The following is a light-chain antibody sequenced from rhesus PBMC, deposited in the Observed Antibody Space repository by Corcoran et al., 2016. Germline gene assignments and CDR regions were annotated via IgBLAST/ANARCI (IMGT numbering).Light chain of an antibody. CDR1: SSDIGGYTR. V-gene: IGLV2-13*01. CDR3: NSYVSSNSYI. CDR2: EVR. Sequence: QAAQTQSPSVSGSPGQSVTISCTGSSSDIGGYTRVSWYQQPPGKAPKLMIYEVRKRPSGVSDRFSGSKSGYTASLTISGLQAEDEAHYYCNSYVSSNSYIFGTGTRLTVL. J-gene: IGLJ1*01.